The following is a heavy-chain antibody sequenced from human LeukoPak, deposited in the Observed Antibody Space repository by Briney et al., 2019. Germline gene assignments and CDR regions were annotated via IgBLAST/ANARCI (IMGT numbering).Heavy chain of an antibody. CDR2: IYPGDSDT. V-gene: IGHV5-51*01. CDR1: GYSFTSYW. CDR3: ARQGCSGGSCYLLEYNWFDP. D-gene: IGHD2-15*01. Sequence: GESLKISCKGSGYSFTSYWIGWVRQMPGEGLEWMGIIYPGDSDTRYSPSFQGQVTISADKSISTAYLQWSSLKASDTAMYYCARQGCSGGSCYLLEYNWFDPWGQGTLVTVSS. J-gene: IGHJ5*02.